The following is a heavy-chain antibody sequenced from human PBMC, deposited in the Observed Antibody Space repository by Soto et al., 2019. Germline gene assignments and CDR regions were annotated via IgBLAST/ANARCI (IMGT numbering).Heavy chain of an antibody. CDR2: ISSSSSTI. CDR1: GFTFSSYS. J-gene: IGHJ6*02. D-gene: IGHD4-17*01. V-gene: IGHV3-48*04. Sequence: GGSLRLSCAASGFTFSSYSMNWVRLAPGKGLEWVSYISSSSSTIYYADSVKGRFTISRDNAKNSLYLQMNSLRAEDTAVYYCARMLIAYGGRTYGMDVWGQGTTVTVSS. CDR3: ARMLIAYGGRTYGMDV.